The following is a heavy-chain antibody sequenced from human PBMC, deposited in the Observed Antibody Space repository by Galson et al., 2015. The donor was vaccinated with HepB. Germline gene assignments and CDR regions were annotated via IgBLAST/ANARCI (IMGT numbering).Heavy chain of an antibody. D-gene: IGHD6-13*01. Sequence: SLRLSCAASGFTFSSYAMHWVRQAPGKGLEWVAVISYDGSNKYYADSVKGRFTISRDNSKNTMYLQMNSLRAEDSAEYYCARVGFRIAAAAFDYWGQGTLVTVSS. CDR2: ISYDGSNK. V-gene: IGHV3-30*04. CDR3: ARVGFRIAAAAFDY. J-gene: IGHJ4*02. CDR1: GFTFSSYA.